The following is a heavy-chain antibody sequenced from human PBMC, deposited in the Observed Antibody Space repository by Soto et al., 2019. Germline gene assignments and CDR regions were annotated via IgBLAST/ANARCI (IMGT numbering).Heavy chain of an antibody. CDR1: GGSVSSSDYY. J-gene: IGHJ4*02. Sequence: SETLSLTCTVSGGSVSSSDYYWGWIRQPPGKGLEWIGSVYYSGITYYNPSLKSRVTISVDTPKNQFSLRLRSVTAADTAVYYCARHQDRYYQHHFDYWGPGAHVTVS. D-gene: IGHD3-10*01. V-gene: IGHV4-39*01. CDR2: VYYSGIT. CDR3: ARHQDRYYQHHFDY.